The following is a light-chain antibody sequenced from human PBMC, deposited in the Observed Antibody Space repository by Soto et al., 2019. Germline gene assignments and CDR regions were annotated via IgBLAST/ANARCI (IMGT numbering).Light chain of an antibody. V-gene: IGKV3-11*01. CDR1: QSLVSS. J-gene: IGKJ4*01. CDR2: DAS. CDR3: HQRSNWPLT. Sequence: EIVLTQSPATLSLSPGERAALSCRASQSLVSSSTWYQQKPGQAPRLLIYDASNRATGIPARFSGSGSGTDFTLTISSLEPEDFAVYYCHQRSNWPLTFGGGTKVDIK.